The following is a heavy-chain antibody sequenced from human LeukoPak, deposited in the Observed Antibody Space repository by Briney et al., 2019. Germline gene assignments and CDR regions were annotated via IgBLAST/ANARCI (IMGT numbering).Heavy chain of an antibody. CDR3: ARVISSWKFDS. J-gene: IGHJ4*02. D-gene: IGHD6-13*01. Sequence: SETLSLTCTVSGDSISSSSWSWIQQPAGKGLEWIGRIYSSGRSNYSPSLKSRVTMSVDTSKNHFSLKLSSVTAADTAVYYCARVISSWKFDSWGQGTLVTVSS. CDR2: IYSSGRS. CDR1: GDSISSSS. V-gene: IGHV4-4*07.